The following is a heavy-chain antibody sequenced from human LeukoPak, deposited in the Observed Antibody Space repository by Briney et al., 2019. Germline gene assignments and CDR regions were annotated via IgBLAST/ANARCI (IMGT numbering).Heavy chain of an antibody. J-gene: IGHJ4*02. CDR1: GYSISSGYY. CDR3: ASYDSSGYYYGY. D-gene: IGHD3-22*01. CDR2: IYHSGRT. Sequence: PSETLSLTCTVSGYSISSGYYWGWIRQPPGEGLEWIGSIYHSGRTYYNPSLKSRVTISVDTSKNQFSLKLSSVTAADTAVYYCASYDSSGYYYGYWGQGTLVTVSS. V-gene: IGHV4-38-2*02.